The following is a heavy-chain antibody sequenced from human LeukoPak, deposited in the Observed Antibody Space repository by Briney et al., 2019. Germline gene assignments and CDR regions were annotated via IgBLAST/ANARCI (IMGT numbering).Heavy chain of an antibody. CDR2: IYYSGST. CDR1: GGSISSYY. Sequence: SETLSLTCTVSGGSISSYYWSWIRQPPGKGLEWIGYIYYSGSTNFNPSLKSRVTISVDTSKNQFSLKLSSVTAADTAVYYCARSLHRDGSGIDYWGQGTLVTVSS. CDR3: ARSLHRDGSGIDY. D-gene: IGHD3-10*01. J-gene: IGHJ4*02. V-gene: IGHV4-59*08.